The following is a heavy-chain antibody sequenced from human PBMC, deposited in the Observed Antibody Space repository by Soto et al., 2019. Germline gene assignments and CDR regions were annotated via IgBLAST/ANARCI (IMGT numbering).Heavy chain of an antibody. D-gene: IGHD2-21*02. CDR1: GGSISSGGYY. Sequence: QVQLQESGPGLAKPSQTLSLTCTVSGGSISSGGYYWSWIRQHPGKGLEWIGYIYYSGSTYYNPSLNRRVTTSVGTSQNQFPLKLSSVTAADAAVYYCASVCGGDCHNGMDVWGQGTTVTVSS. J-gene: IGHJ6*02. CDR2: IYYSGST. CDR3: ASVCGGDCHNGMDV. V-gene: IGHV4-31*03.